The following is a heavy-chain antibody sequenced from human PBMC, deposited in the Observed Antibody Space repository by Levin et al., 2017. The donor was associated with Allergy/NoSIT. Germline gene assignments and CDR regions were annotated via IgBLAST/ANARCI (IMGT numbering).Heavy chain of an antibody. Sequence: GGSLRLSCAASGFTFSSYGMHWVRQAPGKGLEWVAVISYDGSNKYYADSVKGRFTISRDNSKNTLYLQMNSLRAEDTALYYCAKDSCTNGVCYKPSDYWGQGTLVTVSS. J-gene: IGHJ4*02. V-gene: IGHV3-30*18. D-gene: IGHD2-8*01. CDR1: GFTFSSYG. CDR3: AKDSCTNGVCYKPSDY. CDR2: ISYDGSNK.